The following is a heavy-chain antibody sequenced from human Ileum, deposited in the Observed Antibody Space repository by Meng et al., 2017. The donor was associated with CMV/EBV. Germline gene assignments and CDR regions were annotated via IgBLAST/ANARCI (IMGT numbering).Heavy chain of an antibody. CDR1: GFTVSLYY. CDR3: ARGPLLGWFDP. CDR2: IYSGDTT. V-gene: IGHV3-53*01. Sequence: EGQPVGSGGGLIQPGGSLRLSCAASGFTVSLYYMSWVRQAPGKGLEWVSVIYSGDTTYYADSVKGRFTISRDNSKNTLFLQMNSLRADDTAVYYCARGPLLGWFDPWGQGTLVTVSS. J-gene: IGHJ5*02. D-gene: IGHD1-26*01.